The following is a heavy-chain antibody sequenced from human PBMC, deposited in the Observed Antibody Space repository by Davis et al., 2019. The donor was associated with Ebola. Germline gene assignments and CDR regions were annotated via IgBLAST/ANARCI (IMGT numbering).Heavy chain of an antibody. CDR1: GGPIRSYTYY. Sequence: SETLSLTCSVSGGPIRSYTYYWGWIRQPPGQGLEWIGSSYYGGSTYYNPSPKRRGTISVDTSKNQFSLRLSSVTAADTAVYYCFLGRSWYGVDYYNGMDVWGQGTTVTVSS. D-gene: IGHD6-13*01. J-gene: IGHJ6*02. V-gene: IGHV4-39*01. CDR2: SYYGGST. CDR3: FLGRSWYGVDYYNGMDV.